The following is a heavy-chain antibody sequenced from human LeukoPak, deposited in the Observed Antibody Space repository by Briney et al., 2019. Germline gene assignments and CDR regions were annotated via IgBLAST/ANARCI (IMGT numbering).Heavy chain of an antibody. CDR1: GFTFSSYA. Sequence: PGGSLRLSCAASGFTFSSYAMSWVRQAPGKGLEWVSAISGSGGSTYYADSVKGRFTISRDNAKNSLYLQMNSLRAGDTAVYYCARADYGEGGYYYGMDVWGQGTTVTVSS. CDR2: ISGSGGST. CDR3: ARADYGEGGYYYGMDV. D-gene: IGHD4-17*01. J-gene: IGHJ6*02. V-gene: IGHV3-23*01.